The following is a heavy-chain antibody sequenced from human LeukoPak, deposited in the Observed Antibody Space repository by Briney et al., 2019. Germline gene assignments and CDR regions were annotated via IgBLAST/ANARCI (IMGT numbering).Heavy chain of an antibody. Sequence: SETLSLTCAVYGGSFSGYYWSWIRQPPGKGLEWIGEINHSGSTNYNPSLKSRVTISVDTSKNQFSLKLSSVTAADTAVYYCAGIPTESGYSGYDSREYYFDYWGQGALVTVSS. V-gene: IGHV4-34*01. CDR3: AGIPTESGYSGYDSREYYFDY. D-gene: IGHD5-12*01. J-gene: IGHJ4*02. CDR1: GGSFSGYY. CDR2: INHSGST.